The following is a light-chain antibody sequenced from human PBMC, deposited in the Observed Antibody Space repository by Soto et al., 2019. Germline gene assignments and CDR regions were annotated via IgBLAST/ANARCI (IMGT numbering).Light chain of an antibody. V-gene: IGKV1-39*01. CDR3: QHSHITPLT. J-gene: IGKJ4*01. CDR2: TAS. CDR1: QSIASH. Sequence: DIQMTQSPSSLSASAGDRVTITCRASQSIASHFNWYQQKPGKAPKLLSYTASSLQSGVPSRFSGSGSGTDFTLNISSLQPEDFATYSCQHSHITPLTFGGGTKVEMK.